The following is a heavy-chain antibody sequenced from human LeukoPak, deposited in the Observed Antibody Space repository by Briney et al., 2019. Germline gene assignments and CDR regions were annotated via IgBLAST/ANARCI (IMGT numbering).Heavy chain of an antibody. V-gene: IGHV3-9*03. J-gene: IGHJ6*03. Sequence: GGSLRLSCAASGFTFNNYAMNWVRQAPGKGLEWVSGISWNSGSIGYADSVKGRFTISRDNAKNSLYLQMNSLRAEDMALYYCAKAAYGSYYYYMDVWGKGTTVTVSS. CDR1: GFTFNNYA. CDR2: ISWNSGSI. D-gene: IGHD3-10*01. CDR3: AKAAYGSYYYYMDV.